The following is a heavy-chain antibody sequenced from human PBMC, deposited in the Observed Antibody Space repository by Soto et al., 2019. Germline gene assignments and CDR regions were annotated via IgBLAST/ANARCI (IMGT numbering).Heavy chain of an antibody. D-gene: IGHD1-26*01. V-gene: IGHV3-30-3*01. Sequence: GGSLRLSCAASGFTFSSYAMHWVRQAPGKGLEWVAVISYDGSNKYYADSVKGRFTISRDNSKNTLYLQMNSLRAEDTAVYYCARGLWELPDYYYGMDVWGQGTTVTVSS. CDR3: ARGLWELPDYYYGMDV. J-gene: IGHJ6*02. CDR1: GFTFSSYA. CDR2: ISYDGSNK.